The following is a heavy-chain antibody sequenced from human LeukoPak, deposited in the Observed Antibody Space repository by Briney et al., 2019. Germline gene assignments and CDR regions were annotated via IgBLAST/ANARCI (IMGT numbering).Heavy chain of an antibody. CDR2: IYYSGST. CDR3: ARKELRYFDWYRGGGVDY. J-gene: IGHJ4*02. Sequence: GSLRLSCAASGFTFSTDEMGWVRQAPGKWLEWIGYIYYSGSTNYHPSLKSRIPISVDTSKNKSSLKLSSVNAADTAVYYWARKELRYFDWYRGGGVDYWGQGTLVTVSS. D-gene: IGHD3-9*01. CDR1: GFTFSTDE. V-gene: IGHV4-59*08.